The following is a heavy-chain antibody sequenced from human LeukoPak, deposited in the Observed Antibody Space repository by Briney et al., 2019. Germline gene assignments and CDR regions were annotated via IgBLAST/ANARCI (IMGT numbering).Heavy chain of an antibody. V-gene: IGHV3-9*01. CDR2: ISWSGDRM. CDR3: AKDLGGSATTV. CDR1: GFTFEDRV. Sequence: SLRLSCAASGFTFEDRVMHWVRQAPGKGLEWVSSISWSGDRMGYADAVKGRFTISRDNAKNSLFLQMNSLRVEDTALYYCAKDLGGSATTVWGQGTLVTVSS. J-gene: IGHJ4*02. D-gene: IGHD2-2*01.